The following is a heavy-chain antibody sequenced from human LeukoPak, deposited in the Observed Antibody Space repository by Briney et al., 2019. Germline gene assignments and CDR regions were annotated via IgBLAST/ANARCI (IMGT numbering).Heavy chain of an antibody. J-gene: IGHJ4*02. V-gene: IGHV1-2*02. D-gene: IGHD3-16*01. CDR3: ARWGMWFDY. CDR1: GYTFTGYY. Sequence: GASVKVSCKASGYTFTGYYMHWVRQAPGQGLEWMGWINPNSGGTNYAQKFQGRVTITRDTQISRPKMELSTVRSDDTAVYYCARWGMWFDYWGQGTLVTVSS. CDR2: INPNSGGT.